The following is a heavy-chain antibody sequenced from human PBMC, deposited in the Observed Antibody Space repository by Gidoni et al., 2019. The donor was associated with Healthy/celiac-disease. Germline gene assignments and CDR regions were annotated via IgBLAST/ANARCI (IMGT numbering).Heavy chain of an antibody. CDR3: AKDRTKLAVAGTPFDY. CDR2: ISGSGGST. J-gene: IGHJ4*02. CDR1: GFTFSSYA. Sequence: EVHLVESGGGLVQPGGSLRLSCAASGFTFSSYAMSWVRQAPGKGLEWVSAISGSGGSTYYADSVKGRFTISRDNSKNTLYLQMNSLRAEDTAVYYCAKDRTKLAVAGTPFDYWGQGTLVTVSS. V-gene: IGHV3-23*04. D-gene: IGHD6-19*01.